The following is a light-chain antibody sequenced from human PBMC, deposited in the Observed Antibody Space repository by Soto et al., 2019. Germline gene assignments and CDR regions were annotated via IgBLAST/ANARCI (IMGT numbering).Light chain of an antibody. Sequence: QSALTQPASVSGSPGQSITISCSGTSSDVGGYKLVSWYQQHPGKAPKLMIFEATKRPSGISNRFSGSKSGNTASLTISGLQAEDEADYYCCSYAGDSTWVFGGGTKLTVL. CDR3: CSYAGDSTWV. CDR2: EAT. J-gene: IGLJ3*02. CDR1: SSDVGGYKL. V-gene: IGLV2-23*01.